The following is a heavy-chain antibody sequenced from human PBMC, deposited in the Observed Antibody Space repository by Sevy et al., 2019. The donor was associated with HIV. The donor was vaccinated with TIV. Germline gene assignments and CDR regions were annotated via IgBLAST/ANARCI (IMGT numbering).Heavy chain of an antibody. CDR1: GYSFTSNW. V-gene: IGHV5-51*01. D-gene: IGHD3-22*01. J-gene: IGHJ4*02. Sequence: GESLKISCKGSGYSFTSNWIGWVRQMPGKGLEWMGVIWPGDSDTRYSPSFQGQVTISADRSIDTAFLQWGSLSASDTAMYYCARLRANPYYHSSSHPFDYWGQGTLVTVSS. CDR2: IWPGDSDT. CDR3: ARLRANPYYHSSSHPFDY.